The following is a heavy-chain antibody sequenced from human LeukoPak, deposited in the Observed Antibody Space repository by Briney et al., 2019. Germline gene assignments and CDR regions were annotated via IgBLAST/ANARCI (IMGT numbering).Heavy chain of an antibody. Sequence: SETLSLTCTISGSSITSVSHYWGWIRPPPGKGLEWIGDIYYTGSTYYSPSLRSRVTMSVHTSENQFSLRLNSMTAVDTAVYYCARRWGNIVGVTYEYWGQGTLVTVSS. J-gene: IGHJ4*02. CDR2: IYYTGST. D-gene: IGHD3-16*01. CDR3: ARRWGNIVGVTYEY. CDR1: GSSITSVSHY. V-gene: IGHV4-39*01.